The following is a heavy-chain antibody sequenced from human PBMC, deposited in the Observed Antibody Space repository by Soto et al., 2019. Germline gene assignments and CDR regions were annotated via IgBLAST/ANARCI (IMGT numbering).Heavy chain of an antibody. J-gene: IGHJ6*02. CDR2: ISYDGSNK. CDR1: GFTFSSYG. Sequence: GGSLRLSCAASGFTFSSYGMHWVRQAPGKGLEWVAVISYDGSNKYYADSVKGRFTISRDNSKNTLYLQMNSLRAEDTAVYYCAKEFVLCNSSSRYYYYYYGMDVWGQGTTVTVSS. V-gene: IGHV3-30*18. CDR3: AKEFVLCNSSSRYYYYYYGMDV. D-gene: IGHD2-8*01.